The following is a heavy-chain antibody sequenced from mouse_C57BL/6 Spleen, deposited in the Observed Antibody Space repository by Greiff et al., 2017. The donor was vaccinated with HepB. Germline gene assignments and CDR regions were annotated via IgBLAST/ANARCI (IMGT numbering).Heavy chain of an antibody. J-gene: IGHJ2*01. V-gene: IGHV1-61*01. CDR1: GYTFTSYW. CDR2: IYPSDSET. CDR3: ARRDYYEYYFDY. Sequence: QVQLQQPGAELVRPGSSVKLSCKASGYTFTSYWMDWVKQRPGQGLEWIGNIYPSDSETHYNQKFKDKATLTVDKSSSTAYMQLSSLTSEDSAVYYCARRDYYEYYFDYWGQGTTLTVSS. D-gene: IGHD1-1*01.